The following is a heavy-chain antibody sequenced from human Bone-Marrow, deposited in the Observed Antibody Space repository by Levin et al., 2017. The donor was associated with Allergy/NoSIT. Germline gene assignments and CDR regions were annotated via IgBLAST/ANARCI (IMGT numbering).Heavy chain of an antibody. Sequence: PSETLSLTCSVSGDSVINHYWSWIRQPPGKGLEWIAYIHHSGNANYNPSLRGRATMSIDTSKNQFSLNLRSVTAADTAVYYCVRLEGATKDASDYWGQGTLVTVSS. CDR2: IHHSGNA. D-gene: IGHD2-15*01. CDR1: GDSVINHY. V-gene: IGHV4-59*08. J-gene: IGHJ4*02. CDR3: VRLEGATKDASDY.